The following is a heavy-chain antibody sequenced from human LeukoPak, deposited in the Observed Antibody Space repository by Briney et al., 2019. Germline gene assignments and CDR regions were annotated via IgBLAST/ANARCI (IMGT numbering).Heavy chain of an antibody. CDR1: GGSINSGAYY. CDR3: AREASGAAFDI. D-gene: IGHD3-10*01. Sequence: PSETLSLTCTVSGGSINSGAYYWTWIRQHPGKGLEWIGYIYYTGSTNYNPSLKSRVTISVDTSKNQFSLKLSSVTAADTAVYYCAREASGAAFDIWGQGTMVTVSS. CDR2: IYYTGST. V-gene: IGHV4-61*08. J-gene: IGHJ3*02.